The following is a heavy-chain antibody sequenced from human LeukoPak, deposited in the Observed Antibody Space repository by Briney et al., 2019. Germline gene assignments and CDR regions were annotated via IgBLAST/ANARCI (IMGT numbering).Heavy chain of an antibody. CDR3: ARDRQDGDGAIDY. CDR1: GFIFSNYW. D-gene: IGHD5-24*01. CDR2: IFGSGGST. V-gene: IGHV3-23*01. Sequence: PGGSLRLSCAASGFIFSNYWMSWVRQAPGKGLEWVSGIFGSGGSTHYADSVKGRFTISRDNSKNTLYLQMNSLRAEDMAVYYCARDRQDGDGAIDYWGQGTLVTVSS. J-gene: IGHJ4*02.